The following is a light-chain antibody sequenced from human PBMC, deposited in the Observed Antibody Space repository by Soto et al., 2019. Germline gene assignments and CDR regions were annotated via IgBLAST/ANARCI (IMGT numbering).Light chain of an antibody. CDR1: QSFNSIY. J-gene: IGKJ1*01. Sequence: EIVLTQSPGTLSLSPGERVPLSCRASQSFNSIYLAWYQQKPGQAPRLLIYGASSRATGIPDRFSGSGSGTDFTLTISRLEPEDFAVYFCQQYGNSPTFGQGTKVDIK. CDR3: QQYGNSPT. CDR2: GAS. V-gene: IGKV3-20*01.